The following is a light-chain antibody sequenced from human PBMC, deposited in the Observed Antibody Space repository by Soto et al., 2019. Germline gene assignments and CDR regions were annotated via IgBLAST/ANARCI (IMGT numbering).Light chain of an antibody. CDR1: QSVSSSY. Sequence: EIVLTQSPGTLSLSPGERATLSCRASQSVSSSYLAWYQQKPGQAPMLLIYGASSRATGIPDRFSGSGSGTDFTLTISRLESEDFAVYYCHQYGSSPYTFGQGTKLEIK. CDR3: HQYGSSPYT. CDR2: GAS. J-gene: IGKJ2*01. V-gene: IGKV3-20*01.